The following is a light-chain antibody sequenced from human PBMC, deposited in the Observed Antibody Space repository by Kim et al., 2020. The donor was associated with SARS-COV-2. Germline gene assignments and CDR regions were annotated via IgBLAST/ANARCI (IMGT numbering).Light chain of an antibody. Sequence: SSELTQDPAVSVALGQTVRITCQGDSLRRFYATWYRQNPGQAPIFVISTMDNRPSGVPDRFSGSSSGNTASLTITGAQAEDEADYYCLSRDSSGARLLFGGGTQLTVL. V-gene: IGLV3-19*01. CDR1: SLRRFY. CDR3: LSRDSSGARLL. J-gene: IGLJ2*01. CDR2: TMD.